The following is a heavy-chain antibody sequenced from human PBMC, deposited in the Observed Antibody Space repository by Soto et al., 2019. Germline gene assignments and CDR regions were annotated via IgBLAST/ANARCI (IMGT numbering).Heavy chain of an antibody. CDR1: SFTLSTAY. CDR2: IKSKTDGETT. CDR3: PVGHYGE. Sequence: VQLVESGGALVKPGGSLRLSCTASSFTLSTAYMNWVRQAPGKGLEWVGHIKSKTDGETTDYAAPVKGRFTISRDDSRNTLYLQMNSLQTEDTAVYYCPVGHYGEWGQGTLVTVSS. V-gene: IGHV3-15*07. J-gene: IGHJ4*02. D-gene: IGHD4-17*01.